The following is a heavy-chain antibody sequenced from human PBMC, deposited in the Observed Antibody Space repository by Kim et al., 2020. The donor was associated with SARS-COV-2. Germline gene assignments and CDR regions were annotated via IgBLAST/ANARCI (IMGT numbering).Heavy chain of an antibody. CDR1: GCTFSSYA. Sequence: SVKVSCKASGCTFSSYAISWVRQAPGQGLEWMGGIIPIFGTANYAQKFQGRVTITADESTSTAYMELSSLRSEDTAVYYCARGRSVTIRPNDAFDSWGQGTMVTVSS. D-gene: IGHD4-17*01. J-gene: IGHJ3*02. CDR3: ARGRSVTIRPNDAFDS. V-gene: IGHV1-69*13. CDR2: IIPIFGTA.